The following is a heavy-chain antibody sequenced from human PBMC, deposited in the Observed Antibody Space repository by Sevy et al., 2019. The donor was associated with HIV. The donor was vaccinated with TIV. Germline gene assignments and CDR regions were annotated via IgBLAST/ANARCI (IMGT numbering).Heavy chain of an antibody. D-gene: IGHD6-13*01. CDR2: IYTSGST. CDR3: ARDLGEGIAAAGFPYYYYYGMDV. V-gene: IGHV4-4*07. J-gene: IGHJ6*02. CDR1: GGSISSYY. Sequence: SETLSLTCTVSGGSISSYYWSWIRQPAGKGLEWIGRIYTSGSTNYNPSLKSRVTMSVDTSKNQFSLKLSSVTAADTAVYYCARDLGEGIAAAGFPYYYYYGMDVWGQGTTVTVSS.